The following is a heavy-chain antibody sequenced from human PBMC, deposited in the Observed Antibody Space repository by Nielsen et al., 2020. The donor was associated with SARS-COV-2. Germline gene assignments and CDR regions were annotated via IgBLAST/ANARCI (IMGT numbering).Heavy chain of an antibody. CDR1: GGSLSGHY. J-gene: IGHJ2*01. D-gene: IGHD6-13*01. CDR3: ARRNRLAAPGAHFDL. CDR2: INESGGT. Sequence: SETLSLTCAVSGGSLSGHYWTWIRQSPGKGLEWIGEINESGGTNYSPSLKSRLTISVDTSKKHFSLKLVSVTAADTAFYYCARRNRLAAPGAHFDLWGRDTLVTVSS. V-gene: IGHV4-34*01.